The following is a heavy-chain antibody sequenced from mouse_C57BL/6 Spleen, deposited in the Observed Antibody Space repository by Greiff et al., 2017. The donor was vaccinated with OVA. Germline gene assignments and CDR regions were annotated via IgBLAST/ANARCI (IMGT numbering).Heavy chain of an antibody. Sequence: EVQGVESGGDLVKPGGSLKLSCAASGFTFSSYGMSWVRQTPDKRLEWVATISSGGSYTYYADSVKGRFSISRDNAKNTLYLQMSSLKSEDTALYYCARHWIVINTVDYYAMDYWGQGTSVTVSS. D-gene: IGHD1-1*01. CDR1: GFTFSSYG. CDR3: ARHWIVINTVDYYAMDY. J-gene: IGHJ4*01. V-gene: IGHV5-6*01. CDR2: ISSGGSYT.